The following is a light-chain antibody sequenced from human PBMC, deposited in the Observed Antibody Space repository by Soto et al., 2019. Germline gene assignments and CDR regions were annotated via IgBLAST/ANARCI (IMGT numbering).Light chain of an antibody. V-gene: IGLV2-14*01. CDR2: EVS. Sequence: QSALTQPASVSGSPGQSITISCTGTSSDVGGYNYVSWYQQHPGKAPKLMIYEVSNRPSGVSNRFSGSKSGNTASLTISGLQAEEGADYSCSSNTSSSTVFGGGTNLTVL. J-gene: IGLJ2*01. CDR1: SSDVGGYNY. CDR3: SSNTSSSTV.